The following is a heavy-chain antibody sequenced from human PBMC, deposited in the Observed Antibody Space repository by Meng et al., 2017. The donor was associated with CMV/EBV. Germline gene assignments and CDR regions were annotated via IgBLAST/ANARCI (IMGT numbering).Heavy chain of an antibody. V-gene: IGHV1-8*01. CDR1: GYTFTSYD. CDR3: ARVVGYCSSTSCKHAFDI. Sequence: ASVKVSCKASGYTFTSYDISWVRQATGQGLEWMGWMNPNSGNTGYAQKFQGRVTMTRNTSISTAYMELSSLRSEDTAVYYCARVVGYCSSTSCKHAFDIWGQGTMVTVSS. D-gene: IGHD2-2*01. CDR2: MNPNSGNT. J-gene: IGHJ3*02.